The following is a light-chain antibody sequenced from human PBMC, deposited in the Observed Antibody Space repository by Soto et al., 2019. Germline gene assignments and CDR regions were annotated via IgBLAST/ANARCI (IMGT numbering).Light chain of an antibody. Sequence: DIVMTQTPLSLSVTPGQSASISCKSSQSLLHSNGKTYLYWYLQKPGQPPHLLINEVSNRFSGVPDRFSGSGSGTDFTLKISRVEAADVGLYYCLQTLQLPYTFGQGTKLEIK. V-gene: IGKV2D-29*01. CDR3: LQTLQLPYT. J-gene: IGKJ2*01. CDR2: EVS. CDR1: QSLLHSNGKTY.